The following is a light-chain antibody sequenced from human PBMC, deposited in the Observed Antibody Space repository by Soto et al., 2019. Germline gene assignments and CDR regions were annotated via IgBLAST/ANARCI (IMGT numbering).Light chain of an antibody. J-gene: IGKJ5*01. CDR1: QSVSSN. Sequence: EIVMTQSPATLSVSPGERATLSCRASQSVSSNLAWYQQKPGQAPRLLIYGASTRATGIPARFSGSGSGTEFTLTISSLQSEDFAVYYCQQYNDWPQKITFGKGTRLEIK. V-gene: IGKV3-15*01. CDR2: GAS. CDR3: QQYNDWPQKIT.